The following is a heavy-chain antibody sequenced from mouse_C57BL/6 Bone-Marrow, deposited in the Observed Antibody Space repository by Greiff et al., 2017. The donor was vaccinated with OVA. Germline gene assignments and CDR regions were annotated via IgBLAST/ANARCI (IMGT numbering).Heavy chain of an antibody. CDR2: IYPRSGNT. V-gene: IGHV1-81*01. J-gene: IGHJ3*01. D-gene: IGHD1-1*01. CDR1: GYTFTSYG. CDR3: ARTTTVEGGFFAY. Sequence: QVHVKQSGAELARPGASVKLSCKASGYTFTSYGISWVKQRTGQGLEWIGEIYPRSGNTYYNEKFKGKATLTADKSSSTAYMELRSLTSEDSAVYFCARTTTVEGGFFAYWGKGTLVTVSA.